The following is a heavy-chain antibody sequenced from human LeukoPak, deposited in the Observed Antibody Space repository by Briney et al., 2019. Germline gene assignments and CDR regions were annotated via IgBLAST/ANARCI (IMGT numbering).Heavy chain of an antibody. Sequence: PGGSLRLSCAASGFTFTSYAMSWVRQAPGKGLEWVSAISGSGGATYYADSVKGRFTISRDNSKNTLYLQMNSLRAEDTAVYYCAKSIDFWSGYSDYWGQGTLVTVSS. CDR3: AKSIDFWSGYSDY. V-gene: IGHV3-23*01. D-gene: IGHD3-3*01. J-gene: IGHJ4*02. CDR1: GFTFTSYA. CDR2: ISGSGGAT.